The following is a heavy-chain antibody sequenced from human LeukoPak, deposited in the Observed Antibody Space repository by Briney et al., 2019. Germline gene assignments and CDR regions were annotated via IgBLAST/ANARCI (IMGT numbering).Heavy chain of an antibody. V-gene: IGHV1-2*02. Sequence: GASVKVSCKASGYTFTGYYLHWVRQAPGPALEWMGWINPNSGDTNYAQKFQGRVTMTRDTSISTAYMELRRLRSDDTAVYYCARGGGSAAGVFDYWGQGTLVSVSS. D-gene: IGHD6-13*01. CDR2: INPNSGDT. CDR3: ARGGGSAAGVFDY. J-gene: IGHJ4*02. CDR1: GYTFTGYY.